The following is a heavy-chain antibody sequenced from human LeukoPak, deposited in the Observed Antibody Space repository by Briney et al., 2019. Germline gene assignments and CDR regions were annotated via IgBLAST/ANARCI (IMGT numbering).Heavy chain of an antibody. CDR2: ISSNGGST. J-gene: IGHJ3*02. CDR3: ARVVMPHAFDI. V-gene: IGHV3-64*01. CDR1: GFTFSSYA. D-gene: IGHD2-2*01. Sequence: GGSLRLSCAASGFTFSSYAMHWVRQAPGKGLEYVSAISSNGGSTYYANSVKGRFTISRDNSKNTLYLQMGSLRAEDMAVYYCARVVMPHAFDIWGQGTMVTVSS.